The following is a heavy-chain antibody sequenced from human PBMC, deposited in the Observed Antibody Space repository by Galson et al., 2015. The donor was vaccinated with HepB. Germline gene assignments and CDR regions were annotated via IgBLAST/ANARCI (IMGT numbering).Heavy chain of an antibody. D-gene: IGHD3-16*01. J-gene: IGHJ5*02. Sequence: SLRLSCAGSGFIFRHHAMAWIRQAPGKGLEWVSGINGRGSTRSYSDAVKGRFSISSDNSKDTVFLQMGNLRAEDTAVYYCVKEGAWFGGDWFDPWGQGALVTVS. CDR1: GFIFRHHA. V-gene: IGHV3-23*01. CDR2: INGRGSTR. CDR3: VKEGAWFGGDWFDP.